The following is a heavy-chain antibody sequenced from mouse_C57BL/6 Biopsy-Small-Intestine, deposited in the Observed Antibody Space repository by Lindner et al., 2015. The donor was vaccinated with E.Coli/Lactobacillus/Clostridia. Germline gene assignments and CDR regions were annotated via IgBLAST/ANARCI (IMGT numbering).Heavy chain of an antibody. Sequence: VQLQESGAELARPGASVKLSCKASGYTFTTYGISWVKQRTGQGLEWIGEIYPRSGYTYYNEKFKGKATLTADKSSSTAYMQLSSLTSEDSAVYYCARLYNHDGVFDYWGQGTTLTVSS. D-gene: IGHD1-1*02. J-gene: IGHJ2*01. CDR1: GYTFTTYG. CDR3: ARLYNHDGVFDY. CDR2: IYPRSGYT. V-gene: IGHV1-81*01.